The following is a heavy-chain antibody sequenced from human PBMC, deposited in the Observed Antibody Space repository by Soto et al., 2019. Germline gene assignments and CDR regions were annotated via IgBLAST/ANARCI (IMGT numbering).Heavy chain of an antibody. CDR3: AKRGHYYDTSGYWY. Sequence: EVQLLESGGGLVQPGGSLRLSCAASGFTFSSYAMSWVRQAPGKGLEWVSAISGSGGSTYYADSVKGRFTISRDNSKNTLYLQMNSLSAADTPVYYCAKRGHYYDTSGYWYWGQGTLVTVSS. CDR1: GFTFSSYA. CDR2: ISGSGGST. J-gene: IGHJ4*02. D-gene: IGHD3-22*01. V-gene: IGHV3-23*01.